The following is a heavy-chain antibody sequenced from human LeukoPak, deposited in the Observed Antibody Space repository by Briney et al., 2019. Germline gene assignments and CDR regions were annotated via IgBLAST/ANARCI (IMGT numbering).Heavy chain of an antibody. V-gene: IGHV1-2*02. CDR1: GYTFTGYY. CDR3: ATAITIFGDDAFDI. Sequence: ASVKVSCKASGYTFTGYYMHWVRQAPGQGLEWMGWINPNSGGTNYAQKFQGRVTMTRDTSISTAYMELSRLRSDDTAVYYCATAITIFGDDAFDIWGQGTMVTVSS. D-gene: IGHD3-3*01. J-gene: IGHJ3*02. CDR2: INPNSGGT.